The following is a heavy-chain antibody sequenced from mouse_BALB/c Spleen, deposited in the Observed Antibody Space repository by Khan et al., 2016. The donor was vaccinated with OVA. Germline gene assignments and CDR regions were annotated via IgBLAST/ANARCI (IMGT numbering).Heavy chain of an antibody. V-gene: IGHV1-18*01. CDR2: INPNNGGT. CDR3: ARTGYGSLGY. CDR1: GYTFTDYN. D-gene: IGHD1-1*01. J-gene: IGHJ2*01. Sequence: MQLEESGPELVKPGASVKIPCKASGYTFTDYNMDWVKQSHGKSLEWIGDINPNNGGTIYNQKFKGKATLTVDKSSNTAYMELSSLTSEDTAVYYCARTGYGSLGYWGQGTTLTVSS.